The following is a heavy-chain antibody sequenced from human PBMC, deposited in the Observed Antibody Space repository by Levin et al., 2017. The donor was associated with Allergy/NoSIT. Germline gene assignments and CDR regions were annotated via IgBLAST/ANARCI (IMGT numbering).Heavy chain of an antibody. Sequence: PGGSLRLSCAASGFTFSSYAMSWVRQAPGKGLEWVSAISGSGGSTYYADSVKGRFTISRDNSKNTLYLQMNSLRAEDTAVYYCAKAGRRSELELRPRLDYWGQGTLVTVSS. CDR1: GFTFSSYA. J-gene: IGHJ4*02. V-gene: IGHV3-23*01. D-gene: IGHD1-7*01. CDR2: ISGSGGST. CDR3: AKAGRRSELELRPRLDY.